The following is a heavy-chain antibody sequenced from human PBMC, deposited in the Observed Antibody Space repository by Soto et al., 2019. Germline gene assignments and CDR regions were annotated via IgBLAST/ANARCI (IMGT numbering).Heavy chain of an antibody. Sequence: GGSLRLSCAASGFTFSSYWMHWVRQAPGKGLVWVSRINSDGSSTSYADSVKGRFTISRDNAKNTLYLQMNSLRAEDTAVYYCARWSSYDILTGYYSDPTYYGMDVCGQGTTVTVSS. J-gene: IGHJ6*02. CDR2: INSDGSST. CDR1: GFTFSSYW. D-gene: IGHD3-9*01. CDR3: ARWSSYDILTGYYSDPTYYGMDV. V-gene: IGHV3-74*01.